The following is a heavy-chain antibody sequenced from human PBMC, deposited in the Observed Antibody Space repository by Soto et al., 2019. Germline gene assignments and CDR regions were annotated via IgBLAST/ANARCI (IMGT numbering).Heavy chain of an antibody. CDR2: ISAYNGNT. Sequence: QVQLVQSGAEVKKPGASVKVSCKASGYTFTSYGISWVRQAPGQGLEGMGWISAYNGNTNYAQKFQGRVTMTTDTSTSTAYMELRSLRSDDTAVYYCARVVGDYVWGSYRPYYFDYWGQGTLVTVSS. J-gene: IGHJ4*02. V-gene: IGHV1-18*01. CDR1: GYTFTSYG. D-gene: IGHD3-16*02. CDR3: ARVVGDYVWGSYRPYYFDY.